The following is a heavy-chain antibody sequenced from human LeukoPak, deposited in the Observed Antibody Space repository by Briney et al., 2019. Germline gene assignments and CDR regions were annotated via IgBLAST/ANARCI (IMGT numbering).Heavy chain of an antibody. CDR1: GFTFSSYE. CDR2: ICSSDTTM. Sequence: GGSLRLSCAASGFTFSSYEMNWVRRAPGKGLEWVSYICSSDTTMYNADSVKGRFTISRDNAKNSLYLQMHSLRAEDTAVYYCARAPTYGPGSSFDYWGQGTLVTVSS. D-gene: IGHD3-10*01. CDR3: ARAPTYGPGSSFDY. J-gene: IGHJ4*02. V-gene: IGHV3-48*03.